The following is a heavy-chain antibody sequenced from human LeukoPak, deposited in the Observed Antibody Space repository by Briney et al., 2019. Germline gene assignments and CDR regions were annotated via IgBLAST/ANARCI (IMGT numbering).Heavy chain of an antibody. J-gene: IGHJ3*02. Sequence: ASVKVSFKASGYTFTSYGISWVRQAPGQGLEWMGWISVYNGNTNYAQKLQGRVTMTTDTSTSTAYMELRSLRSDDTAVYYCARPGNYGETLDAFDIWGQGTMVTVSS. CDR3: ARPGNYGETLDAFDI. V-gene: IGHV1-18*01. CDR1: GYTFTSYG. D-gene: IGHD4-17*01. CDR2: ISVYNGNT.